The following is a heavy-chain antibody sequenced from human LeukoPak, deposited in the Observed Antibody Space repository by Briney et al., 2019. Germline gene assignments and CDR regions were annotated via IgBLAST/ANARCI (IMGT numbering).Heavy chain of an antibody. CDR1: GFTVSSNY. D-gene: IGHD3-10*01. Sequence: GGSLRLSCAASGFTVSSNYMSWVRQAPGKGLEWVSVIYSGGSTYYADSVKGRFTISRDNSKNTLYLQMNSLRAEDTAVYYCARGYSALYYYGSGSPDGYWGQGTLVTVSS. J-gene: IGHJ4*02. CDR3: ARGYSALYYYGSGSPDGY. V-gene: IGHV3-66*01. CDR2: IYSGGST.